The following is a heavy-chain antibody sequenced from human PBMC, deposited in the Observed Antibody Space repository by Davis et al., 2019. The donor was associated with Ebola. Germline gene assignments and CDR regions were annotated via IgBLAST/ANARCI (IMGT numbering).Heavy chain of an antibody. J-gene: IGHJ4*02. V-gene: IGHV3-33*08. CDR2: IWDDGSNK. CDR1: GFNMNDYA. D-gene: IGHD6-19*01. Sequence: GGSLRLSCAAPGFNMNDYAMYWVRQAPGKGLQWVAAIWDDGSNKYYADSVKGRFTISRDNSKNTLYLQMNSLRAEDTAVYYCATTPQYSSGQNKPFDYWGQGTLVTVSS. CDR3: ATTPQYSSGQNKPFDY.